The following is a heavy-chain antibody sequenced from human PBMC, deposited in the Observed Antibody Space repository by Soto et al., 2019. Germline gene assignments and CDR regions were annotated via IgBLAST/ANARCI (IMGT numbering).Heavy chain of an antibody. D-gene: IGHD1-26*01. CDR2: IIPLFGTK. CDR1: GDSFRSFA. J-gene: IGHJ4*02. CDR3: ARVDSGKYSGLGY. V-gene: IGHV1-69*01. Sequence: QVQLVQSGAEVKQPGSSLKVSCKASGDSFRSFAISWVRQAPGQGLEWMGGIIPLFGTKDYAQKFRDKVTIIADEATNTVYMELSSLRSDDTATYFCARVDSGKYSGLGYCGQGTRVTVSS.